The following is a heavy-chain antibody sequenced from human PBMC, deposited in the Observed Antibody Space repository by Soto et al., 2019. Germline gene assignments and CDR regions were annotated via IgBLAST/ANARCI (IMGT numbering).Heavy chain of an antibody. CDR3: ARGDVVTAIHAFDY. V-gene: IGHV1-69*13. CDR1: GGTFSSYA. J-gene: IGHJ4*02. D-gene: IGHD2-21*02. Sequence: SVKVSCKASGGTFSSYAISWVRQAPGQGLEWMGGIIPIFGTANYAQKFQGRVTITADESTSTAYMELSSLRSEDTAVYYCARGDVVTAIHAFDYWGQGTLVTVSS. CDR2: IIPIFGTA.